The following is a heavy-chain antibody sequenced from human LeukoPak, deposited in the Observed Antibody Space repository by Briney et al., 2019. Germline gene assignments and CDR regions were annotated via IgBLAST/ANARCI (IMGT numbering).Heavy chain of an antibody. V-gene: IGHV4-39*01. D-gene: IGHD5-24*01. Sequence: PSETLSLTCTVSSGSISSRSYCWGWIRQSPGKGLEWIESVCYSGSTYYNPSLKSRVTISVDTSKNRFSLKLNSVTAADTAVYYCARELGRLQTLRDAFDIWGQGTMVTVSS. CDR1: SGSISSRSYC. CDR2: VCYSGST. CDR3: ARELGRLQTLRDAFDI. J-gene: IGHJ3*02.